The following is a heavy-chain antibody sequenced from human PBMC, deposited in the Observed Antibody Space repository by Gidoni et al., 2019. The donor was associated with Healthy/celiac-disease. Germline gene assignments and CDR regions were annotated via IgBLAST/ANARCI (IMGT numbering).Heavy chain of an antibody. CDR1: GFSLSNARMG. J-gene: IGHJ5*02. V-gene: IGHV2-26*01. D-gene: IGHD2-15*01. Sequence: QVTWKETGTVLVTPTETLTLTCTVSGFSLSNARMGVSWIRQPPGKSLDWLAHMFSNAEKSYSTSLKSRLTISKDTFKSQVGLTMTNMDPVVTATYYCARILSGGSANWCDPLGQGTLVTVSS. CDR3: ARILSGGSANWCDP. CDR2: MFSNAEK.